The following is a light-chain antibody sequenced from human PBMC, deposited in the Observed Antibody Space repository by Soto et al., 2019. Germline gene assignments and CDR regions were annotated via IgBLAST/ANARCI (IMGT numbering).Light chain of an antibody. V-gene: IGKV3D-20*02. CDR3: QQRSNWPLT. CDR1: QSVSGSY. J-gene: IGKJ3*01. Sequence: EIMLTQAPGTLSLSPGDRATLSCRASQSVSGSYLAWYQQKPGQAPRLLIYDASSRATGIPDRFSGSGSGTDFTLTISRLEPEDFAVYYCQQRSNWPLTFGPGTKVDI. CDR2: DAS.